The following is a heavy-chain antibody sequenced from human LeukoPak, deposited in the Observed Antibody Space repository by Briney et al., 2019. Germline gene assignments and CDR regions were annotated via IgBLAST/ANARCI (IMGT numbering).Heavy chain of an antibody. Sequence: ASVKVSCKASGYTFTSYYMHWVRQAPGQGLEWVGIINPSGGSTSYAQKFQGRVTMTRDTSTSTVYMELSSLRSEDTAVYYCARGPAPLDAFDIWGQGTMVTASS. V-gene: IGHV1-46*01. CDR2: INPSGGST. J-gene: IGHJ3*02. CDR3: ARGPAPLDAFDI. D-gene: IGHD3-10*01. CDR1: GYTFTSYY.